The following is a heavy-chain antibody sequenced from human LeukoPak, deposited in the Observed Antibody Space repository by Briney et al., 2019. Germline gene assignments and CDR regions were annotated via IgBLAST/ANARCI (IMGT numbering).Heavy chain of an antibody. CDR2: ISGSGGST. CDR3: AKDLKVRGVRYYYMDV. J-gene: IGHJ6*03. V-gene: IGHV3-23*01. D-gene: IGHD3-10*01. Sequence: PGGSLRLSCAASGFTFSSYAMSWVRQAPGKGLEWVSAISGSGGSTYYADSVKGRFTISRDNSKNTLYLQMNSLRAEDTAVYYCAKDLKVRGVRYYYMDVWGKGITVTVSS. CDR1: GFTFSSYA.